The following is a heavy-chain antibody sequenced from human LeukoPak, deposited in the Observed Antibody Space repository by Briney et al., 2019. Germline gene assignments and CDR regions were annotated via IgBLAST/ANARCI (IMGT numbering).Heavy chain of an antibody. J-gene: IGHJ6*03. CDR3: ARDFDHYYYYMDV. CDR1: GCTFTSYY. V-gene: IGHV1-46*01. D-gene: IGHD3-9*01. CDR2: INPSGGST. Sequence: AASVKVSCKASGCTFTSYYMHWVRQAPGQGLEWMGIINPSGGSTSYAQKFQSRVTMTRDMSTSTVYMELSSLRSEDTAVYYCARDFDHYYYYMDVWGKGTTVTVSS.